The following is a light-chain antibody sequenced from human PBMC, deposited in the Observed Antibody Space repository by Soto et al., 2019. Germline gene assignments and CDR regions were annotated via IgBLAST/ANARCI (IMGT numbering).Light chain of an antibody. Sequence: EIVLTQSPGTLSLSPGERATLSCRASQSVSSSYLAWFQQKAGQAPRLLIFGASSRATAIPDRFSGSGSGTDFPLNISRLEPEDFAVYYCQQYGTSPWTFGQGTKVEIK. J-gene: IGKJ1*01. CDR2: GAS. CDR3: QQYGTSPWT. V-gene: IGKV3-20*01. CDR1: QSVSSSY.